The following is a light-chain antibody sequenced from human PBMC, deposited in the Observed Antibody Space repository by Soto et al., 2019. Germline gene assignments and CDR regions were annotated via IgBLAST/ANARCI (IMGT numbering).Light chain of an antibody. J-gene: IGKJ1*01. CDR2: EAS. Sequence: DIQMTQSPSSLSASVGDRVTITCRASQDVRDDLGWYQQTPGKAPERLIYEASTLHRGVPSRFSGCGSGTEFTLTISSLQPEDFATYYCLQYSSYPWTCGQGTNVEIK. CDR1: QDVRDD. V-gene: IGKV1-17*01. CDR3: LQYSSYPWT.